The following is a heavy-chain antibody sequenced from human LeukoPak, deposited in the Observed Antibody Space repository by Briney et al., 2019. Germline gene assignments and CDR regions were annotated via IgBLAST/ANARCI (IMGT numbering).Heavy chain of an antibody. CDR3: AKGGQWKFRFNYYHYYYMDV. D-gene: IGHD6-19*01. CDR2: ISGSGETT. CDR1: GFTFNTFR. V-gene: IGHV3-23*01. Sequence: GGSLRLSCAASGFTFNTFRRTWIRQAPGKGLEWVSAISGSGETTFYADSVKGRFTVSRDNSKNTLFLQMNSLRAEDTAVYYCAKGGQWKFRFNYYHYYYMDVWGKGTTVTVSS. J-gene: IGHJ6*03.